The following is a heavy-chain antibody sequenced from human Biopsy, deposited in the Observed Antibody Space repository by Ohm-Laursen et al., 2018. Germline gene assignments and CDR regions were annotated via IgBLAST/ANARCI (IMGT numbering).Heavy chain of an antibody. Sequence: GTLSLTWAVYGGTYSGYYWSWIRQPPGKGLEWIGEVHHDGRANYNPSLKSRVTISGDMSKKQFSLKLSGVTAADTAVYYCARFIVPSLHCSNGVCPIRWFDPWGQGTLVTVFS. V-gene: IGHV4-34*01. CDR3: ARFIVPSLHCSNGVCPIRWFDP. D-gene: IGHD2-2*01. J-gene: IGHJ5*02. CDR2: VHHDGRA. CDR1: GGTYSGYY.